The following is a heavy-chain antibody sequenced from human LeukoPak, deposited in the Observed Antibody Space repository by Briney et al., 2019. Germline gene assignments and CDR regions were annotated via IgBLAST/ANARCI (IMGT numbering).Heavy chain of an antibody. Sequence: PSETLSLTCTVSGVSISSDTYYWGWIRQPPGKGLEWIGTIYYSGSTYFNPSLRSRITMSVDTSNNQFSLRLSSVTAADTAMYYCARLPTITMINNCFDPWGQGTPVTVSS. J-gene: IGHJ5*02. V-gene: IGHV4-39*01. CDR2: IYYSGST. D-gene: IGHD3-22*01. CDR1: GVSISSDTYY. CDR3: ARLPTITMINNCFDP.